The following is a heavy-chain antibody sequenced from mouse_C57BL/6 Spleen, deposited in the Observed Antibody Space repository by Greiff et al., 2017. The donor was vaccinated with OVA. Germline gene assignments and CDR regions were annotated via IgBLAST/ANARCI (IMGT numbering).Heavy chain of an antibody. CDR2: INYDGSST. J-gene: IGHJ1*03. D-gene: IGHD2-2*01. CDR1: GFTFSDYY. V-gene: IGHV5-16*01. Sequence: EVQLVESEGGLVQPGSSMKLSCTASGFTFSDYYMAWVRQVPEKGLEWVANINYDGSSTYYLDSLKSRFIISRDNAKNILYLQMSSLKSEDTATYYCARLWLDWYFDVWGTGTTVTVSS. CDR3: ARLWLDWYFDV.